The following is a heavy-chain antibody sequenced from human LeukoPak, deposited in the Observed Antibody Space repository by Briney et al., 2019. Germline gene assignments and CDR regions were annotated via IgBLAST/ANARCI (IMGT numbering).Heavy chain of an antibody. D-gene: IGHD6-19*01. CDR3: AKDASSGWFNDAFDI. J-gene: IGHJ3*02. CDR1: GFTFSSYA. Sequence: SGGSPRLSCAASGFTFSSYAMSWVRQAPGKGLEWVSAISGSGGSTYYADSVKGRFTISRDNSKNTLYLQMNSLRAEDTAVYYCAKDASSGWFNDAFDIWGQGTMVTVSS. V-gene: IGHV3-23*01. CDR2: ISGSGGST.